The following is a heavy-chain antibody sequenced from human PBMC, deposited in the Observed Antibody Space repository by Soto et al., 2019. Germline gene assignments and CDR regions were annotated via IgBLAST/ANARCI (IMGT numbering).Heavy chain of an antibody. Sequence: QVQLVQSGAEVKKPGSSVKVSCKASGGTFSSYAISWVRQAPGQALEWMGGIIPIFGTANYAQKFQGRVTITSDESTSTAYMEMSSLCSEDTALYYCARDMAGTFGFVYWGQGSLVTVSS. J-gene: IGHJ4*02. CDR3: ARDMAGTFGFVY. V-gene: IGHV1-69*01. CDR1: GGTFSSYA. CDR2: IIPIFGTA. D-gene: IGHD1-1*01.